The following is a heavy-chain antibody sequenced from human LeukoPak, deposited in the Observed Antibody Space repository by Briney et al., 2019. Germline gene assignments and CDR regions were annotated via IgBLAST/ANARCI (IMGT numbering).Heavy chain of an antibody. CDR1: GGSISSYY. V-gene: IGHV4-59*01. D-gene: IGHD3-10*01. Sequence: SETLSLTCTVSGGSISSYYWSWIRQPPGKGLEWIGDIYYSGSTNYNPSLKSRVTISVDTSKNQFSLKLSSVTAADTAVYYCARGARGYYYYYYMDVWGKGTTVTVSS. J-gene: IGHJ6*03. CDR2: IYYSGST. CDR3: ARGARGYYYYYYMDV.